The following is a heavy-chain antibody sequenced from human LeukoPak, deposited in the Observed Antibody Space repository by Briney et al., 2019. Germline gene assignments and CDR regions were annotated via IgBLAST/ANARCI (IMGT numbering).Heavy chain of an antibody. D-gene: IGHD6-13*01. CDR3: ARRLLVRTRIPVSPFDP. CDR1: GGTFSSYA. J-gene: IGHJ5*02. V-gene: IGHV1-69*05. CDR2: IIPIFGTA. Sequence: ASVTVSFKASGGTFSSYAISWVRQAIGQGLEWMGGIIPIFGTANYAQKFQGRVTITTDESTSTAYMELSSLRSEDTAVYYCARRLLVRTRIPVSPFDPWGEKTL.